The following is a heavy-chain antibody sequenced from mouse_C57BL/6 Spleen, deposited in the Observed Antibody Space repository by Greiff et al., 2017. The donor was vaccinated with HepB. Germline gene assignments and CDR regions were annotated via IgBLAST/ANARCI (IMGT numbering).Heavy chain of an antibody. CDR3: ARDRSSPYAMDY. V-gene: IGHV3-6*01. CDR2: ISYDGSN. D-gene: IGHD1-1*01. Sequence: EVKLQESGPGLVKPSQSLSLTCSVTGYSITSGYYWNWIRQFPGNKLEWMGYISYDGSNNYNPSLKNRISITRDTSKNQFFLKLNSVTTEDTATYYCARDRSSPYAMDYWGQGTSVTVSS. CDR1: GYSITSGYY. J-gene: IGHJ4*01.